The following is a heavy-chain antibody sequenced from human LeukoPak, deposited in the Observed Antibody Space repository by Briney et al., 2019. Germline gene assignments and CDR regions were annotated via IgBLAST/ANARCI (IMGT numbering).Heavy chain of an antibody. Sequence: SETLSLTCTVSGGSISSYYWSWIRQPPGKGLEWIGSMYYSGSTNYKPSLKRRVTISVDTSKNQFSLKLSSVTAADTAVYYCARHAYYYDRSGSYEAFDIWGQGTMVTVSS. CDR1: GGSISSYY. CDR3: ARHAYYYDRSGSYEAFDI. CDR2: MYYSGST. J-gene: IGHJ3*02. V-gene: IGHV4-59*08. D-gene: IGHD3-22*01.